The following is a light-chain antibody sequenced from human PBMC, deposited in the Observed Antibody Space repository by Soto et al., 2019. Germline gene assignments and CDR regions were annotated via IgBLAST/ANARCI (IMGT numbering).Light chain of an antibody. CDR2: GVT. J-gene: IGLJ1*01. CDR1: SSDVGGYNY. Sequence: QSALTQPASVSGSPGQSITISCTGTSSDVGGYNYVSWYQQHPGIAPKLLIYGVTNRPSGVSPRFSGSKSGNTASLTNSGLQAEDEADYHCSSYTSASTLLYLFGTGTKFTVL. CDR3: SSYTSASTLLYL. V-gene: IGLV2-14*01.